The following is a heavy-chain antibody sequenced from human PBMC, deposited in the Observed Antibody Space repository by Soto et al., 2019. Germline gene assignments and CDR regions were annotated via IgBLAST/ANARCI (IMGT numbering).Heavy chain of an antibody. D-gene: IGHD2-2*01. CDR2: ISGRAGNT. V-gene: IGHV3-23*01. CDR3: AKDRYCSSSSCSSLDY. Sequence: GGSLRLSCAASGFTFASYSMTWVRQAPGKGLEWVSVISGRAGNTYYADSVKGRFTTSRDNSKNMLYLHMGSLRAEDAAVYYCAKDRYCSSSSCSSLDYWGQGTLVTVSS. J-gene: IGHJ4*02. CDR1: GFTFASYS.